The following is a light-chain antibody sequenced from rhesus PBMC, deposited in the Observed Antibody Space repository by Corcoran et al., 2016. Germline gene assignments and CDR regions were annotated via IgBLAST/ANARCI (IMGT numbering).Light chain of an antibody. CDR2: GAS. V-gene: IGKV3-24*01. Sequence: EIVMTQSPATLSLSPGERATLPCRASQSVSSSLAWYQQKPGQAPRLLIYGASSRAPGIPDRFSGSGSWTYFTLPISSLEPEDVAVYYCLQHSSWPLTFGGGTKVELK. CDR3: LQHSSWPLT. CDR1: QSVSSS. J-gene: IGKJ4*01.